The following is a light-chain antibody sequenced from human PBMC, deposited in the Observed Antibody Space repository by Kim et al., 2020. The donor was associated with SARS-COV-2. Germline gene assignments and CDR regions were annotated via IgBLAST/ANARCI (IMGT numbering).Light chain of an antibody. J-gene: IGKJ4*01. CDR1: PICRTN. Sequence: PRKRTTPPGRAIPICRTNLARYHHTPGPAPSPLIYPAPTRATGIPARCSSSGSGTEFTLTISSLQSEDFAVYYCQEYNNWPPELTFGGGTKVDIK. CDR2: PAP. V-gene: IGKV3-15*01. CDR3: QEYNNWPPELT.